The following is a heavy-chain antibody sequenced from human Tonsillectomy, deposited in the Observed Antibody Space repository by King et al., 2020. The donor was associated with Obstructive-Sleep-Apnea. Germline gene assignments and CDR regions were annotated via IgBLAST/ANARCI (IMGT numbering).Heavy chain of an antibody. V-gene: IGHV3-48*01. CDR3: ARYCSSTSCYGNYYYGMDV. CDR1: GFTFSTYS. CDR2: ISSSTNTI. J-gene: IGHJ6*02. D-gene: IGHD2-2*01. Sequence: VQLVESGGGLVQPGGSLRLSCAASGFTFSTYSMNWVRQAPGKGLEWVSYISSSTNTIYYADSVKGRFTISRDNAKNSLFLQMNSLRAEDTVMYYCARYCSSTSCYGNYYYGMDVWGRGTTVTVSS.